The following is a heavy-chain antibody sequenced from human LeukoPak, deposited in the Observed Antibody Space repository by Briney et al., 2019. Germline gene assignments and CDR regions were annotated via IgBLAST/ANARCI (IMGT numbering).Heavy chain of an antibody. CDR3: ATVPIGELWLRFDY. D-gene: IGHD5-12*01. J-gene: IGHJ4*02. Sequence: PGGSLRLSCAASGFTFTNAWMSWVRQAPGKGLEWVGRIKSKTDGGTTDYAAPVKGRFTISRDDSENTLYLQMNSLKTEDTAVYYCATVPIGELWLRFDYWGQGTLVTVSS. CDR1: GFTFTNAW. CDR2: IKSKTDGGTT. V-gene: IGHV3-15*01.